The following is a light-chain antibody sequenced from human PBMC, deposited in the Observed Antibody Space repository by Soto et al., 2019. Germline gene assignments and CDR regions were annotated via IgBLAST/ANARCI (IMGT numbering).Light chain of an antibody. Sequence: QSALTQPASVSGSPGQSITISCTGTSSDVGSYNLVSWYQQHPGKAPKLMIYEGSKRPSGVSNRFSGSKSGNTASLTISGLQAEDEDEYYCCSYAGSSTFHVVFGGGTKLTVL. CDR3: CSYAGSSTFHVV. J-gene: IGLJ2*01. V-gene: IGLV2-23*03. CDR1: SSDVGSYNL. CDR2: EGS.